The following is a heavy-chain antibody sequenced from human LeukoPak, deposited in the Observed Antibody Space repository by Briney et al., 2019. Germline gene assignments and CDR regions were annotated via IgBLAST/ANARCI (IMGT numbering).Heavy chain of an antibody. Sequence: ASVKVSCKASGGTFSSYAISWVRQAPGQGLEWMGGIIPIFGTANYAQKFQGRVTITTDESTSTAYMELSSLRFEDTAVYYCASGYRNWFDPWGQGTLVTVSS. V-gene: IGHV1-69*05. J-gene: IGHJ5*02. D-gene: IGHD5-18*01. CDR2: IIPIFGTA. CDR3: ASGYRNWFDP. CDR1: GGTFSSYA.